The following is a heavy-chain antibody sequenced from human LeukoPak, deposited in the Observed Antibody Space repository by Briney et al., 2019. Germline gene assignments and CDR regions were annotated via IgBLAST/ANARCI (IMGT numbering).Heavy chain of an antibody. V-gene: IGHV3-74*01. J-gene: IGHJ4*02. CDR2: INSDASST. D-gene: IGHD2-15*01. CDR1: GFTFSRYW. CDR3: ARVDCSGGSCYFDY. Sequence: GGSLTLTCAASGFTFSRYWMHWVSQTPGKGLVWVSRINSDASSTRYADSVKGRFTISREKAKNTLDLQMTRRRAEDTAVYYCARVDCSGGSCYFDYWGQGTLVTVSS.